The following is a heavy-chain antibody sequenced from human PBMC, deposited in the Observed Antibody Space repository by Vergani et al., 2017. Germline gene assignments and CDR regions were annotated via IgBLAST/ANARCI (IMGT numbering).Heavy chain of an antibody. D-gene: IGHD6-19*01. CDR2: IRSKANSYAT. J-gene: IGHJ4*02. CDR1: GFTFSGSA. CDR3: TRLGEVAGMGGDY. Sequence: EVQLLQSGGGLVQPGGSLKLSCAASGFTFSGSAMHWVRQASGKGLEWVGRIRSKANSYATAYAASVKGRFTISRDDSKNTAYLQMNSLKTEDTAVYYCTRLGEVAGMGGDYWGQGTLVTVSS. V-gene: IGHV3-73*01.